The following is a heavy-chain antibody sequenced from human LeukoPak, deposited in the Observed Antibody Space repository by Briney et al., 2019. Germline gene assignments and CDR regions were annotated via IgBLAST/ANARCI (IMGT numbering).Heavy chain of an antibody. CDR1: GGTFSSYA. J-gene: IGHJ5*02. CDR2: IIPILGIA. V-gene: IGHV1-69*04. CDR3: ARDKGHYYGSGSFGLANWFDP. Sequence: GASVKVSCKASGGTFSSYAISWVRQAPGQGLEWMGRIIPILGIANYAQKFQGRVTITADKSTSTAYMELSSLRSEDTAVYYCARDKGHYYGSGSFGLANWFDPWGQGTLVTVSS. D-gene: IGHD3-10*01.